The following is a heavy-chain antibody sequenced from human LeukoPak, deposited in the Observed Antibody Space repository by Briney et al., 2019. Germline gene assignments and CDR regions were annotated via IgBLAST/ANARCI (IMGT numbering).Heavy chain of an antibody. Sequence: SETLSLTCAVSGDSIGRGSYYWGWIRQPAGKAPEWIGRIFNTGSTSYNPSLKSRVTISVDASKNQFSLNLRSVTAADTAVYYCARDSVGEAGTLPFFYWGQGTLVTVSS. V-gene: IGHV4-61*02. CDR3: ARDSVGEAGTLPFFY. CDR1: GDSIGRGSYY. CDR2: IFNTGST. J-gene: IGHJ4*02. D-gene: IGHD1-1*01.